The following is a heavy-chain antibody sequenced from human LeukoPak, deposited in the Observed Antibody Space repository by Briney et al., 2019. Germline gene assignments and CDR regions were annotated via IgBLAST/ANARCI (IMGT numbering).Heavy chain of an antibody. CDR2: ISGSGGST. J-gene: IGHJ4*02. CDR3: AKDGSRKPNSGGCINY. CDR1: GFTFSSYA. D-gene: IGHD2-15*01. Sequence: GGSLRLSCAASGFTFSSYAMSWVRQAPGKGLEWVSAISGSGGSTYYADSVKGRFTISRDNSKNTLYLQMNSLRAEDTAVYYCAKDGSRKPNSGGCINYWGQGTLVTVSS. V-gene: IGHV3-23*01.